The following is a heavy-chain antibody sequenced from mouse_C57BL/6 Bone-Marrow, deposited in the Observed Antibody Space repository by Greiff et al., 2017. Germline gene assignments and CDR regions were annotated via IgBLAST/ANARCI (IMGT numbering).Heavy chain of an antibody. Sequence: QVQLKQSGAELVRPGTSVKMSCKASGYTFTNYWIGWAKQRPGHGLEWIGDIYPGGGYTNYNEKFKGKATLTADKSSSTAYMQFSSLTSEDSAIYYCARLRRTFFDYWGQGTTLTVAS. CDR1: GYTFTNYW. J-gene: IGHJ2*01. D-gene: IGHD2-12*01. CDR2: IYPGGGYT. CDR3: ARLRRTFFDY. V-gene: IGHV1-63*01.